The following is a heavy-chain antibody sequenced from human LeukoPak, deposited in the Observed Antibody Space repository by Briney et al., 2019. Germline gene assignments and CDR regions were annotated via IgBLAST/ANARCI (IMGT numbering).Heavy chain of an antibody. D-gene: IGHD3-10*01. V-gene: IGHV3-23*01. CDR3: AKVSEYYYGSGAFYYYYGMDV. CDR1: GFTFSSYA. Sequence: AGGSLRLSCAAPGFTFSSYAMSWVRQAPGKGLEWVSAISGSGGSTYYADSVKGRFTISRDNSKNTLYLQMNSLRAEDTAVYYCAKVSEYYYGSGAFYYYYGMDVWGQGTTVTVSS. J-gene: IGHJ6*02. CDR2: ISGSGGST.